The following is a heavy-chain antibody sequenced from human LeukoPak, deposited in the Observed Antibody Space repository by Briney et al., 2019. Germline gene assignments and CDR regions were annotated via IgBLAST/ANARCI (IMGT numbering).Heavy chain of an antibody. CDR1: GGTFSSYA. D-gene: IGHD2-15*01. J-gene: IGHJ6*04. CDR2: IIPIFGTA. Sequence: SVKVSCKASGGTFSSYAISWVRQAPGQGLEWMGGIIPIFGTASYAQKFRGRVTITADKSTSTAYMELSSLRSEDTAVYYCARDGRGIWGVVVVAASYGMDVWGKGTTVTVSS. CDR3: ARDGRGIWGVVVVAASYGMDV. V-gene: IGHV1-69*06.